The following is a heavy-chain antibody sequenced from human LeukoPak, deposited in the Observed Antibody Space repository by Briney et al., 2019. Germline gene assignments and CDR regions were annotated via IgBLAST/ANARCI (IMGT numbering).Heavy chain of an antibody. V-gene: IGHV1-2*02. Sequence: GASVKVSCKASGYTFTGYYMHWVRQAPGQGLEWMGWVNPNSGGTNYAQKFQGRVTMTRNTSISTAYMELSSLRSEDTAVYYCTASMEVSTYFDYWGQGTLVTVSS. CDR3: TASMEVSTYFDY. D-gene: IGHD5/OR15-5a*01. CDR1: GYTFTGYY. J-gene: IGHJ4*02. CDR2: VNPNSGGT.